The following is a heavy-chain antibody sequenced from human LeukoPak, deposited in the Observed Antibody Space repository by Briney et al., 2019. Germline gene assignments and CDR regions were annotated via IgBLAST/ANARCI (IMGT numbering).Heavy chain of an antibody. Sequence: LSGGSLRLSCAASGFTFSNYAMTWVRQAPGKGLEWISFITAGSGTMYYADSVKGRFTISRDNAKNSLSLQMNSLRDEDTAVYYCARGRTSSWYFDYWGQGTLVTVSS. CDR3: ARGRTSSWYFDY. J-gene: IGHJ4*02. CDR2: ITAGSGTM. CDR1: GFTFSNYA. D-gene: IGHD6-13*01. V-gene: IGHV3-48*02.